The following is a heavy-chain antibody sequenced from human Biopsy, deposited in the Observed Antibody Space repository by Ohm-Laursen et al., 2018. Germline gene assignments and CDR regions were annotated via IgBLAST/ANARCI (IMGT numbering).Heavy chain of an antibody. CDR1: GVTLSGYG. CDR2: ISASSSYI. Sequence: SLRLSCAASGVTLSGYGMNWVRQAPGKGLEWVSSISASSSYIYYADSVKGRFTVSRDNTKNTLYLQMNSLRAADTAIYYCAREAIGVATAFDIWGQGTMVTVSS. CDR3: AREAIGVATAFDI. D-gene: IGHD5-12*01. V-gene: IGHV3-21*04. J-gene: IGHJ3*02.